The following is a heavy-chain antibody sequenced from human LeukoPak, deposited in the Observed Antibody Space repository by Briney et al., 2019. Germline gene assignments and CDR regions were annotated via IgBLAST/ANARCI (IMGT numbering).Heavy chain of an antibody. CDR2: ISYDGSNK. CDR3: VNPPGYCSSTSCPGIDY. CDR1: GFTFSSYG. D-gene: IGHD2-2*01. Sequence: GGSLRLSCAASGFTFSSYGMHWVRQAPGKGLEWVAVISYDGSNKYYADSVKGHFTMSRDNSKNTLYLQMNSLRAEDTAVYYCVNPPGYCSSTSCPGIDYWGQGTLVTVSS. J-gene: IGHJ4*02. V-gene: IGHV3-30*03.